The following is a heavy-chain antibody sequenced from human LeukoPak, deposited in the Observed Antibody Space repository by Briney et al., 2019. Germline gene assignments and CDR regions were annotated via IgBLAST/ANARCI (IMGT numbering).Heavy chain of an antibody. CDR3: ARSGSSV. D-gene: IGHD1-26*01. Sequence: GGSRRLSCAASGFTFSSYSMNWVRQAPGNGLEWVSSISSSSSYIYYADSMKGRFTISRDNAKNSLYLQMNSLRAEDTAVYYCARSGSSVWGQGTLVTVSS. CDR2: ISSSSSYI. V-gene: IGHV3-21*01. CDR1: GFTFSSYS. J-gene: IGHJ4*02.